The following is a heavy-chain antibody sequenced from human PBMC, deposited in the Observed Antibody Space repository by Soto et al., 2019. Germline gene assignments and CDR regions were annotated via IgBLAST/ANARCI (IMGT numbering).Heavy chain of an antibody. CDR3: ARAMRGEDIVVVVAATFASNAFDI. J-gene: IGHJ3*02. Sequence: GASVKVSCKASGYTFTGYYMHWVRQAPGQGLEWMGWINPNSGGTNYAQKFQGRVTMTRDTSISTAYMELSRLRSDDTAVYYCARAMRGEDIVVVVAATFASNAFDIWGQGTMVTVS. CDR2: INPNSGGT. CDR1: GYTFTGYY. V-gene: IGHV1-2*02. D-gene: IGHD2-15*01.